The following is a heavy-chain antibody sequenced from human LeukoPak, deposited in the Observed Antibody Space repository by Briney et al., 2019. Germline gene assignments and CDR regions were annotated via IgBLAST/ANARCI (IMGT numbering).Heavy chain of an antibody. J-gene: IGHJ6*03. CDR1: GGSISSYY. CDR2: IYDSGGT. D-gene: IGHD2-15*01. V-gene: IGHV4-59*01. CDR3: ARTTEGYCRGRSCYSYYYYMDV. Sequence: SETLSLTCTVSGGSISSYYWSRIRQPPGKGLEWIGYIYDSGGTNYNPSLKSRVTISVDTSKNQFSLKLSSVTAADTAVYYCARTTEGYCRGRSCYSYYYYMDVWGKGTTVTVSS.